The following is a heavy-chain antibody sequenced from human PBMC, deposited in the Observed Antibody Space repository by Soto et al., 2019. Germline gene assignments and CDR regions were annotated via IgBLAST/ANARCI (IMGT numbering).Heavy chain of an antibody. Sequence: QVQLQESGPGLVKPSETLSLTCAVSGASVSRIGFHWGWIRQPPGQGLEWIGSIYDAGTTFYNPSLKSRVTISANTSKNHFSLRLTSVTAADTAVYYSARRGSGHTFDYWGQGTLVTVSS. CDR3: ARRGSGHTFDY. CDR2: IYDAGTT. V-gene: IGHV4-39*01. D-gene: IGHD3-10*01. CDR1: GASVSRIGFH. J-gene: IGHJ4*02.